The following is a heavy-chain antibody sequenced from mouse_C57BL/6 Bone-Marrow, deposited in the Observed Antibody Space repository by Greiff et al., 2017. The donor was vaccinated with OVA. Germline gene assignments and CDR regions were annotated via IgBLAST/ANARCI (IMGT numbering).Heavy chain of an antibody. V-gene: IGHV5-4*01. Sequence: EVKLQESGGGLVKPGGSLKLSCAASGFTFSSYAMSWVRQTPEKRLEWVATISDGGSYTYYPDNVKGRFTISRDNAKNNLYLQMSHLKSEDTAMYYCARDDGTQAWFAYWGQGTLVTVSA. CDR2: ISDGGSYT. CDR1: GFTFSSYA. J-gene: IGHJ3*01. CDR3: ARDDGTQAWFAY. D-gene: IGHD1-1*01.